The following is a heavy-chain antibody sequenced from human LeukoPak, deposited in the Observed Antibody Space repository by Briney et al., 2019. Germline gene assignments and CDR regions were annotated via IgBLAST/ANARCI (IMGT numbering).Heavy chain of an antibody. CDR3: ARTSTSRYGGQI. J-gene: IGHJ3*02. V-gene: IGHV4-30-4*01. D-gene: IGHD2/OR15-2a*01. CDR1: GGSISSGDYY. Sequence: SETLSLTCTVSGGSISSGDYYWSWIRQPPGKGLEWIGYIYYSGSTYYNPSLKSRVTISVDTSKNQFSLKLSSVTAADTAVYYCARTSTSRYGGQIWGQGTMVTVSS. CDR2: IYYSGST.